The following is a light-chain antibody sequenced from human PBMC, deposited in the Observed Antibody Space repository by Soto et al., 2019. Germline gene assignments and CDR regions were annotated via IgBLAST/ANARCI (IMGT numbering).Light chain of an antibody. CDR2: KAS. J-gene: IGKJ2*01. Sequence: DIQMTQSPSTLSASVGDRVTITCRASQSISSWLAWYQQKPGKAPKLLIYKASSLESGVPSRFSGSGSGTEFTLTISSLQPDDFATYYCQQYNSYSPVTFRQGTQLEIK. CDR3: QQYNSYSPVT. V-gene: IGKV1-5*03. CDR1: QSISSW.